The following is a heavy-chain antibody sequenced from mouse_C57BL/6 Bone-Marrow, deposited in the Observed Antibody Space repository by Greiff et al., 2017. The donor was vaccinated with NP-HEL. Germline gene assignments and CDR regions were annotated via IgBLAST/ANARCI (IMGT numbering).Heavy chain of an antibody. CDR1: GYTFTSYG. CDR3: ARPTTVVDYAMDY. Sequence: VQLQQSGAELARPGASVKLSCKASGYTFTSYGISWVKQRTGQGLEWIGEIYPRSGNTYYNETFKGTATLTADKSSSTAYMELRSLTSEDSAVYLCARPTTVVDYAMDYWGQGTSVTVAS. J-gene: IGHJ4*01. CDR2: IYPRSGNT. V-gene: IGHV1-81*01. D-gene: IGHD1-1*01.